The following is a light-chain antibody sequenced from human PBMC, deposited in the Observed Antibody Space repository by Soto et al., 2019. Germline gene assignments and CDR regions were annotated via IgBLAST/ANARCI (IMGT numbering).Light chain of an antibody. J-gene: IGLJ3*02. CDR2: RNN. V-gene: IGLV1-47*01. CDR3: AAWDDSLSGRV. CDR1: SSNIGSNY. Sequence: QSVLTQAPSASGTTGQRVTISCSGRSSNIGSNYVYWYQQLPGTAPKVLIYRNNQRPSGVPDRFSGSKSDTSASLAISGLRSEDEVYYYCAAWDDSLSGRVFGGGTKLTVL.